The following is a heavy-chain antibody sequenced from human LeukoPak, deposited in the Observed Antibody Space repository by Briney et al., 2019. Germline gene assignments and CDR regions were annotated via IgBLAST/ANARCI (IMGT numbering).Heavy chain of an antibody. Sequence: SGPTRVKPTQTLTVTCTFSGFSLSTGGVGVGWIRQPPGKALEWLALIYWDDDKRYSPSLKSRLTITKDTPKNQVVLTMTNMDPVDTATYYCAHRLVGTSGWDRGCLDYWGQGTLVTVSS. D-gene: IGHD6-19*01. J-gene: IGHJ4*02. CDR1: GFSLSTGGVG. CDR2: IYWDDDK. V-gene: IGHV2-5*02. CDR3: AHRLVGTSGWDRGCLDY.